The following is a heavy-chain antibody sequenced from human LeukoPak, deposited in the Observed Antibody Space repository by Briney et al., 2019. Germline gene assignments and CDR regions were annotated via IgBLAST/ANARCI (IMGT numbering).Heavy chain of an antibody. CDR3: ARMAAMVTLDY. Sequence: SETLSLTCAVYGGSFSGYYWSWIRQPPGKGLEWIGEINHSGSTNYNPSLKSRVTISVDTSKNQCSLKVRSVTAADTAVYYCARMAAMVTLDYWGQGTLATVSS. J-gene: IGHJ4*02. V-gene: IGHV4-34*01. D-gene: IGHD5-18*01. CDR2: INHSGST. CDR1: GGSFSGYY.